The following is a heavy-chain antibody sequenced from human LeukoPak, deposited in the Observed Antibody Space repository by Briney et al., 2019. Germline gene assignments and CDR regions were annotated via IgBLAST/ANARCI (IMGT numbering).Heavy chain of an antibody. CDR1: GYTFTSCG. J-gene: IGHJ3*02. CDR3: ARDRTLYGSGSTDAFDI. V-gene: IGHV1-18*01. CDR2: ISAYNGNT. D-gene: IGHD3-10*01. Sequence: ASVKVSCKASGYTFTSCGISWVRQAPGQGLEWMGWISAYNGNTNYAQKLQGRVTMTTDTSTSTAYMELRSLRSDDTAVYYCARDRTLYGSGSTDAFDIWGQGTMVTVSS.